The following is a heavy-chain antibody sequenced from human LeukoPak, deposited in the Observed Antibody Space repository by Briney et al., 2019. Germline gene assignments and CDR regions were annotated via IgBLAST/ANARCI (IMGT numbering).Heavy chain of an antibody. Sequence: QPGGSLRLSCAASGFTFSSYAMSWVRQAPGKGLEWVSAISGSGGSTYYADSVKGRFTISRDNSKNTLYLQMNSLRAGDTAVYYCAKGSNWNDVPTNFDYWGQGTLVTVSS. CDR2: ISGSGGST. V-gene: IGHV3-23*01. D-gene: IGHD1-20*01. CDR3: AKGSNWNDVPTNFDY. CDR1: GFTFSSYA. J-gene: IGHJ4*02.